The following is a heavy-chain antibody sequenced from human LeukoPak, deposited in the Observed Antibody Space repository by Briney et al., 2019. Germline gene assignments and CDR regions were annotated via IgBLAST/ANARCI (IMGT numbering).Heavy chain of an antibody. CDR2: IYYSGGT. D-gene: IGHD2-15*01. CDR3: ARDNRGGFDY. CDR1: GGSISSYY. V-gene: IGHV4-59*01. Sequence: PSETLSLTCTVSGGSISSYYWSWIRQPPGKGLEWIGYIYYSGGTNYNPSLKSRVTISVDTSKNQFSLKLSSVTAADTAVYYCARDNRGGFDYWGQGTLVTVSS. J-gene: IGHJ4*02.